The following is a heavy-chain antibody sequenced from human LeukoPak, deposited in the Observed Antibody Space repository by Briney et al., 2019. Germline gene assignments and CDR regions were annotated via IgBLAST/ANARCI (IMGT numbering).Heavy chain of an antibody. Sequence: PGGSLRLSCAASGFTLSSYWMHWVRQAPGKGLVWVSRINSDGSSTSYADSVKGRFTISRDNAKNTLYLQMNSLRAEDTAVYYCARERYYYGSGSLLDYWGQGTLVTVSS. CDR2: INSDGSST. CDR3: ARERYYYGSGSLLDY. D-gene: IGHD3-10*01. J-gene: IGHJ4*02. CDR1: GFTLSSYW. V-gene: IGHV3-74*01.